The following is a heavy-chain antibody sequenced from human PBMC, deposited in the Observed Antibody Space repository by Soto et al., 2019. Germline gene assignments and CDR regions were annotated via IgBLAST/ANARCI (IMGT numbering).Heavy chain of an antibody. CDR3: ARDLYSSRRSYYFDY. J-gene: IGHJ4*02. V-gene: IGHV1-69*13. D-gene: IGHD2-2*01. CDR1: GGTFSTYP. Sequence: SVKVSCKVSGGTFSTYPINWVRQAPGQGLEWMGGIIPIFGTVNYAQKFQGRVTITADESTSTAYMELSSLRSEDTAIYYCARDLYSSRRSYYFDYWGRGTLVTVSS. CDR2: IIPIFGTV.